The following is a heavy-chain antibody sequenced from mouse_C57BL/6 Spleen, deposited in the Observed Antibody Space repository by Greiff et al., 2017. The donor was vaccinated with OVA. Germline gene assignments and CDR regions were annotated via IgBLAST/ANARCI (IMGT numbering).Heavy chain of an antibody. D-gene: IGHD2-3*01. V-gene: IGHV1-26*01. CDR1: GYTFTDYY. J-gene: IGHJ2*01. CDR3: ARKRIYEDYFDY. Sequence: VQLQQSGPELVKPGASVKISCKASGYTFTDYYMNWVKQSHGKSLEWIGDINPNNGGTSYNQKFKGKATLTVDKSSSTAYMELRSLTSEDSAVYYCARKRIYEDYFDYWGQGTTLTVSS. CDR2: INPNNGGT.